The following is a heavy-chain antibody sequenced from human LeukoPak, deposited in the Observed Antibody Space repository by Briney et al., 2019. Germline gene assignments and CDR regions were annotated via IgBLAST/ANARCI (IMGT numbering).Heavy chain of an antibody. D-gene: IGHD3-10*01. CDR1: GFTFSSYA. CDR3: AKDRGSGSYLFLDS. Sequence: GGSLRLSCAASGFTFSSYAMHWVRQAPGKGLEWVSYINWNSVNIAYADSVKGRFTISRDNAKNSLYLQMNSLRAEDTALYYCAKDRGSGSYLFLDSWGQGTPVTVSS. V-gene: IGHV3-9*01. J-gene: IGHJ4*02. CDR2: INWNSVNI.